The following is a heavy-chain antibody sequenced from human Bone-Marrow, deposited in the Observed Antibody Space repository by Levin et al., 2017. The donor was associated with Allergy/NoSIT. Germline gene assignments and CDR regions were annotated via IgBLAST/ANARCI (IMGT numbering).Heavy chain of an antibody. J-gene: IGHJ4*02. CDR1: GGTFSSHG. CDR3: ATTGIASAANYFAY. V-gene: IGHV1-69*13. D-gene: IGHD2-2*01. CDR2: IIPIFDSA. Sequence: GASVKVSCKASGGTFSSHGISWVRQAPGQGLEWMGGIIPIFDSANYAQNFHGRLTITADESTSTAYMELSSLRSEDTALYYCATTGIASAANYFAYWGQGTLVPSPQ.